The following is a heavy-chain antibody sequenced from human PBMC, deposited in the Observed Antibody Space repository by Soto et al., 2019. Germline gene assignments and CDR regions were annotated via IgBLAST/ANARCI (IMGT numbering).Heavy chain of an antibody. D-gene: IGHD5-18*01. CDR1: GYSFTSYC. V-gene: IGHV5-10-1*01. J-gene: IGHJ6*02. CDR2: IDPSDSYT. Sequence: GESLKISCKGSGYSFTSYCISWVRQMPGKGLEWMGRIDPSDSYTNYSPSFQGHVTISADKSISTAYLQWSSLKASDTAMYYCASTSDTAMVIYYGMDVWGQGTTVTVSS. CDR3: ASTSDTAMVIYYGMDV.